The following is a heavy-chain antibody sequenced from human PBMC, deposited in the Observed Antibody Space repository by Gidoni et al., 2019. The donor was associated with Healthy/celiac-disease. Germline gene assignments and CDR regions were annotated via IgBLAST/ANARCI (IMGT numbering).Heavy chain of an antibody. CDR3: ARDSWFGELFGY. V-gene: IGHV3-74*01. D-gene: IGHD3-10*01. CDR1: GFTFSSYW. J-gene: IGHJ4*02. CDR2: INSDGSST. Sequence: EVQLVESGGGLVQHGGSRRLPCAASGFTFSSYWMHWVRQAPGKGLVWVSRINSDGSSTSYADSVKGRFTISRDNAKNTLYLQMNSLRAEDTAVYYCARDSWFGELFGYWGQGTLVTVSS.